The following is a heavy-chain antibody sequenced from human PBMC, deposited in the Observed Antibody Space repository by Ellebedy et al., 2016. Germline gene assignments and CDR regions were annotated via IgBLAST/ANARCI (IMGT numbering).Heavy chain of an antibody. CDR1: GFTFSNFW. V-gene: IGHV3-7*01. J-gene: IGHJ3*02. Sequence: GGSLRLXXAASGFTFSNFWMNWVRQAPGKGLEWVANMNHDGSEKYYLDSVKGRFTISRDNAKNSLYLQMNSLRAEDTAIYYCARGTHLPGLDIWGQGTMVTVSS. CDR3: ARGTHLPGLDI. CDR2: MNHDGSEK.